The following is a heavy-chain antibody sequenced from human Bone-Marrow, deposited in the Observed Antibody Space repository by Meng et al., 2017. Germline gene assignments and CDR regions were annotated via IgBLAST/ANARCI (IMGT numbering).Heavy chain of an antibody. V-gene: IGHV3-64*01. J-gene: IGHJ6*02. Sequence: GESLKISCAASGFTFSSYAMHWVRQAPGKGLEYVSAISSNGGSTYYANSVKGRFTISRDNSKNTLYLQMGSLRAEDMAVYYCARAPPELLWFGECDVWGQGTTVTVSS. CDR1: GFTFSSYA. D-gene: IGHD3-10*01. CDR2: ISSNGGST. CDR3: ARAPPELLWFGECDV.